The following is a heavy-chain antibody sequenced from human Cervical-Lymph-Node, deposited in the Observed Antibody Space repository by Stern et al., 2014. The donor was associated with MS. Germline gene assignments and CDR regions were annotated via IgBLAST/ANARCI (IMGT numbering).Heavy chain of an antibody. J-gene: IGHJ6*02. CDR3: ARDGDSSMLGLDV. CDR2: IIPMFGTA. D-gene: IGHD4-17*01. V-gene: IGHV1-69*01. CDR1: GGTLSDYG. Sequence: DQLVESGAEVKKPGSSVKVSCKASGGTLSDYGISWVRQAPGQGLEWMGGIIPMFGTANYAQTIQGRVTITADDSTNTAYMDLSRLTSEDTAVYYCARDGDSSMLGLDVWGQGTTVTVSS.